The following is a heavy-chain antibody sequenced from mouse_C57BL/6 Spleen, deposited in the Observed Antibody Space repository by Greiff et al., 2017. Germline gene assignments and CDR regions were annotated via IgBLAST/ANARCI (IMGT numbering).Heavy chain of an antibody. V-gene: IGHV5-17*01. Sequence: EVNLVESGGGLVKPGGSLKLSCAASGFTFSDYGMHWVRQAPEKGLEWVAYISSGSSTIYYADTVKGRFTISRDNAKNTLFLQMTSLRSEDTAMYYCARPTTFIYDGYFAWFAYWGQGTLVTVSA. CDR2: ISSGSSTI. J-gene: IGHJ3*01. CDR3: ARPTTFIYDGYFAWFAY. CDR1: GFTFSDYG. D-gene: IGHD2-3*01.